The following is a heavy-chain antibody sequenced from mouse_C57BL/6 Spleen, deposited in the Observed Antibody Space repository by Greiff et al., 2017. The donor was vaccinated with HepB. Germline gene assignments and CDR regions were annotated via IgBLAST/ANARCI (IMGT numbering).Heavy chain of an antibody. CDR1: GFNIKNTY. Sequence: EVKLMESVAELVRPGASVKLSCTASGFNIKNTYMHWVKQRPEQGLEWIGRIDPANGNTKYAPKFQGKANITADTSSNKAYLQLSSLTSEDTAIYYCARLGQRSQKDYFDYWGKGTTLTGAS. D-gene: IGHD3-3*01. J-gene: IGHJ2*01. CDR2: IDPANGNT. V-gene: IGHV14-3*01. CDR3: ARLGQRSQKDYFDY.